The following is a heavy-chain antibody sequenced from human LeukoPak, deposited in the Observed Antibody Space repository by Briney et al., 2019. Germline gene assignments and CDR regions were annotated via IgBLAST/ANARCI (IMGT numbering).Heavy chain of an antibody. CDR3: ARFRGYSYGDFDY. CDR2: IYYSGGT. J-gene: IGHJ4*02. Sequence: SETLSLTCTVSGGSISSYYWSWIRQPPGKGLEWIGYIYYSGGTNYNPSLKRRVTISVDTSKNQFSLKLSSVTAADTAVYYCARFRGYSYGDFDYWGQGTLVTVSS. CDR1: GGSISSYY. V-gene: IGHV4-59*01. D-gene: IGHD5-18*01.